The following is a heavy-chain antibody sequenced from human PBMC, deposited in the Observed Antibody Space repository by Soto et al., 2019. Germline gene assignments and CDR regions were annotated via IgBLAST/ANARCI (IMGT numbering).Heavy chain of an antibody. D-gene: IGHD3-22*01. CDR2: IIPIFGTA. V-gene: IGHV1-69*13. J-gene: IGHJ3*02. Sequence: SVKVSCKASGGTFSSYAISWVRQAPGQGLEWMGGIIPIFGTANYAQKFQGRVTITADESTSTAYMELSSLRSEDTAVYYCARKLVVINIEKTRARGAFDIWGQGKMVT. CDR1: GGTFSSYA. CDR3: ARKLVVINIEKTRARGAFDI.